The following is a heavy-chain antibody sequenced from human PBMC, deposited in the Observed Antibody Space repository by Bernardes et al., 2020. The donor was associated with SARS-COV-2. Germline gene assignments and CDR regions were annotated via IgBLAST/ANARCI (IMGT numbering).Heavy chain of an antibody. D-gene: IGHD4-17*01. J-gene: IGHJ2*01. Sequence: GASLKISCKGSAYSFTNSWIGWVRQMPGKGLEWMGIIYPDDSDTRYSPSFQGQVTISADKSIRTAYLQWSSLQASDTAMYYCARPYGANSSWYFDLWGRGTPVTVSS. V-gene: IGHV5-51*01. CDR3: ARPYGANSSWYFDL. CDR1: AYSFTNSW. CDR2: IYPDDSDT.